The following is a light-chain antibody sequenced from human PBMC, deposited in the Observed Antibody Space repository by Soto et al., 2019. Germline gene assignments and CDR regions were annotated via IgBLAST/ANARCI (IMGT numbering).Light chain of an antibody. Sequence: EILLTKSPGTLSLSPGERATLSCRASQSVSNNYLAWYKQKPGQDPRLRIYGASNRATGIPDRLSGSGSGTDFTLTISRLEPEDFAVYYCQQYGSSGAFGQGTKVDIK. J-gene: IGKJ1*01. CDR1: QSVSNNY. CDR2: GAS. V-gene: IGKV3-20*01. CDR3: QQYGSSGA.